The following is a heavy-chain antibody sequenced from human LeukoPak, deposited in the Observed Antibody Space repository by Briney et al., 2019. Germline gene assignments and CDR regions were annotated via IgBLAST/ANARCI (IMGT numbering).Heavy chain of an antibody. V-gene: IGHV3-33*01. Sequence: GGSLRLSCAASGSTFSTYGMHWVRQAPGKGLEWVAGIWYDGSNKYYADSVKGRFTITRDNSKDTLYLQTSSLGVEDTAVYHCARGVGAGYNLFDPWGQGTLGTVSS. CDR2: IWYDGSNK. CDR3: ARGVGAGYNLFDP. J-gene: IGHJ5*02. CDR1: GSTFSTYG. D-gene: IGHD1-26*01.